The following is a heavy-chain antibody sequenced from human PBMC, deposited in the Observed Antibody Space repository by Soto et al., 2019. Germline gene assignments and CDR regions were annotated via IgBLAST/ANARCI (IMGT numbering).Heavy chain of an antibody. Sequence: PAGSLTLSCAGSGFFFKNYALNWVRQAPGKGLEWVASITRDGYNKYYADSVKGRFTISRDNSRDTLSLQMTALTIEDSSVYYCTKSSGGSSSVGMDYWGQGTRVTVSS. CDR1: GFFFKNYA. CDR2: ITRDGYNK. D-gene: IGHD6-6*01. V-gene: IGHV3-30*04. J-gene: IGHJ4*02. CDR3: TKSSGGSSSVGMDY.